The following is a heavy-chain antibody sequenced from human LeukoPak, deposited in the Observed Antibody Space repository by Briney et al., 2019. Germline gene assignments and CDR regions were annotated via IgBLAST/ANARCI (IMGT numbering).Heavy chain of an antibody. CDR2: INHSGST. CDR1: GGSFSGYY. CDR3: ARVPYSSGWYDWFDP. D-gene: IGHD6-19*01. V-gene: IGHV4-34*01. J-gene: IGHJ5*02. Sequence: SETLSLTCAVYGGSFSGYYWSWIRQPPGKGLEWIGEINHSGSTNYNPSLKSRVTISVDTSKNQFSLKLSSVTAADTAVYYCARVPYSSGWYDWFDPWGQGTLVTVSS.